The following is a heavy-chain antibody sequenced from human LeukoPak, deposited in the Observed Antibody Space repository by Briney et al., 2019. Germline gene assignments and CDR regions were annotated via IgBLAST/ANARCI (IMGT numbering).Heavy chain of an antibody. J-gene: IGHJ6*03. D-gene: IGHD3-10*01. Sequence: SETLSLTCTVSGGSISTTSYYWGWIRQPPGKGLECIGNIYYSGSTYYNPSLKSRVTISLDTSKNQFSLKLSSVTAADTAVYYCAREGVSAYYYYMDVWGKGTTVTVSS. CDR1: GGSISTTSYY. CDR3: AREGVSAYYYYMDV. CDR2: IYYSGST. V-gene: IGHV4-39*07.